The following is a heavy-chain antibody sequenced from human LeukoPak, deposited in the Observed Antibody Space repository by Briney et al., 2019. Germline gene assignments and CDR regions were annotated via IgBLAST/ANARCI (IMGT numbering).Heavy chain of an antibody. CDR1: GFTFSSYG. CDR2: IRYDGTNK. D-gene: IGHD3-10*01. V-gene: IGHV3-30*02. J-gene: IGHJ4*02. CDR3: AKVAVLLWFGEFTENNYFDY. Sequence: PGGSLRLSCTASGFTFSSYGMHWVRQAPGKGLEWVAFIRYDGTNKYYADSVKGRSTISRDTSQNTLYLQMNSLRAEDTAVYYCAKVAVLLWFGEFTENNYFDYWGQGTLVTVSS.